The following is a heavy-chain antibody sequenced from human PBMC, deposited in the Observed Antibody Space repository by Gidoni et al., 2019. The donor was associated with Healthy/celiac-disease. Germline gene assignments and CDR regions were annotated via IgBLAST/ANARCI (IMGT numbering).Heavy chain of an antibody. CDR3: AKAHYDFWSGYLDY. Sequence: VQLAVSGGGSVLPGGSLRFPCEPSGFTLCSYAMRWVRQAPGKGLGGVSAISGSGGSTYYADSVKGRFTISRDNSKNTLYLQMNSLRAEDTAVYYCAKAHYDFWSGYLDYWGQGTLVTVSS. J-gene: IGHJ4*02. V-gene: IGHV3-23*04. D-gene: IGHD3-3*01. CDR1: GFTLCSYA. CDR2: ISGSGGST.